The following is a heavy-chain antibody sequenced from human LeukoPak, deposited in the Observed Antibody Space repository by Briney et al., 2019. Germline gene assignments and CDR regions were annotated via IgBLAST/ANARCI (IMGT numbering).Heavy chain of an antibody. Sequence: HPGGSLRLSCEASGFRISKSWMTWVRQSPGRGLEWVACISENGSEEKYLDSVRGRFTISRDNSKSTLSLQMNSLRAEDTAIYYCATYRQVQVPFECWGQGTLVTVSS. CDR2: ISENGSEE. D-gene: IGHD5-18*01. V-gene: IGHV3-7*03. J-gene: IGHJ4*02. CDR1: GFRISKSW. CDR3: ATYRQVQVPFEC.